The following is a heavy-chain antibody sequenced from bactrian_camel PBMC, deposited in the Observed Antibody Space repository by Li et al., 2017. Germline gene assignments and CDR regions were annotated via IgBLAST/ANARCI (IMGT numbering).Heavy chain of an antibody. Sequence: HVQLVESGGGSVQSGGSLRLSCAASGFTYKNYCIAWVRQAPGKGLEWIASINLNVDTWGGDGTNYADSVKGKFTLARDNAKNTVYLQMNSLSPEDTAVYYCASDHPPPEVAYGGNCGYWGQGTQVTV. CDR2: INLNVDTWGGDGT. D-gene: IGHD6*01. V-gene: IGHV3S26*01. J-gene: IGHJ6*01. CDR1: GFTYKNYC. CDR3: ASDHPPPEVAYGGNCGY.